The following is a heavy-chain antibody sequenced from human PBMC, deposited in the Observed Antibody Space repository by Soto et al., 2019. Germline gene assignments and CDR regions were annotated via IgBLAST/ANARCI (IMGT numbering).Heavy chain of an antibody. D-gene: IGHD2-15*01. J-gene: IGHJ4*02. V-gene: IGHV3-23*01. CDR3: AKGNEYSYGHTRGGAYDY. Sequence: EVQLLESGGGLVQPGGSLRLSCEASGFTFSSYAMSWVRQAPGKGLEWVSAISGSGGSTYYADSVKGRFTISRDNSKNTLNLQMNSLRAEDTAVYYCAKGNEYSYGHTRGGAYDYWGQGSLVIVSS. CDR1: GFTFSSYA. CDR2: ISGSGGST.